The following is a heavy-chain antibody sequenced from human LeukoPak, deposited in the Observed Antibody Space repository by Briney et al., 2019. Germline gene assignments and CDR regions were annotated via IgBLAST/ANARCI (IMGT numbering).Heavy chain of an antibody. J-gene: IGHJ4*02. CDR3: ARAGLKTVGATTLSYFDY. CDR1: GGTFSSYA. V-gene: IGHV1-69*01. CDR2: IIPIFGTA. D-gene: IGHD1-26*01. Sequence: GFSVKVSCKASGGTFSSYAISWVRQAPGQGLEWMGGIIPIFGTANYAQKFQGRVTITADESTSTAYMELSSLRSEDTAVYYCARAGLKTVGATTLSYFDYWGQGTLVTVSS.